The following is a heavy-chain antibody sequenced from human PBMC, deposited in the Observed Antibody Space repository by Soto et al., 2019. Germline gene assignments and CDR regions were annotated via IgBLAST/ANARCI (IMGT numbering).Heavy chain of an antibody. V-gene: IGHV1-3*01. CDR2: INAGNGNT. D-gene: IGHD1-26*01. J-gene: IGHJ4*02. Sequence: QVQLVQSGAEVKKPGASVKVSCKASGYTFTSYAMHWVRQAPGQRLEWMGWINAGNGNTKYSQKFQGRVTISRDTSASTAYMELSSLRSEDTAVYYCAGDQPENSGSYYDYWGQGTLVTVSS. CDR1: GYTFTSYA. CDR3: AGDQPENSGSYYDY.